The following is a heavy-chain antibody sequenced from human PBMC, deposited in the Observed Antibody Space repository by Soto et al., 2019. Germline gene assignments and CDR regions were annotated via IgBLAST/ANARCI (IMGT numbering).Heavy chain of an antibody. V-gene: IGHV1-69*01. J-gene: IGHJ6*02. CDR3: ARTITDYDSSGYYTYYGMDV. CDR2: IIPIFGTA. D-gene: IGHD3-22*01. CDR1: GGTFSSYA. Sequence: QVQLVQSGAEVKKPGSSVKVSCKASGGTFSSYAISWVRQAPGQGLAWMGGIIPIFGTANYAQKFQGRVTITADESTSTAYMELSSLRSEDTAVYYCARTITDYDSSGYYTYYGMDVWGQGTTVTVSS.